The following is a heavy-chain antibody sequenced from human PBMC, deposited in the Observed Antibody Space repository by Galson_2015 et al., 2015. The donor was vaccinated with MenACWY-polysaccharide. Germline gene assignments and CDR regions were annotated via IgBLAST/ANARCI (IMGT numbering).Heavy chain of an antibody. CDR2: IDWDDDK. J-gene: IGHJ6*02. Sequence: PALVKPTQTLTLTCTFSGLSVATSEMCVNWIRQPPGKALEWLGFIDWDDDKHYTASLKTRLTISKDTSKNQVVLRMTNMDPVDPATYYWARMGAIQGHYGAYFYSGMDVWGQGTTVTVSS. D-gene: IGHD4-17*01. CDR1: GLSVATSEMC. V-gene: IGHV2-70*01. CDR3: ARMGAIQGHYGAYFYSGMDV.